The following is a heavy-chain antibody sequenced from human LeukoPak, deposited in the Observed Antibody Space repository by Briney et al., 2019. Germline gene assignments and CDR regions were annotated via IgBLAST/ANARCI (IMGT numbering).Heavy chain of an antibody. J-gene: IGHJ4*02. V-gene: IGHV3-48*01. CDR2: ISSSSSTI. Sequence: GGCLRLSCAASGFTFSSYSMNWVRQAPGKGLEWVSYISSSSSTIYYADSVKGRFTISRDNAKNSLYLQMNSLRAEDTAVYYCARGGRHYYFDYWGQGTLVTVSS. CDR1: GFTFSSYS. CDR3: ARGGRHYYFDY.